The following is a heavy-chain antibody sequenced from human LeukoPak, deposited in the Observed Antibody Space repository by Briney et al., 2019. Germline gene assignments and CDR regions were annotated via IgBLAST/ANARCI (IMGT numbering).Heavy chain of an antibody. Sequence: GGSLRLSCAASGFTFSSYAMSWVRQAPGKGLEWVSAISGSGGSTYYAESVKGRFTITRDNSKNTLYLQMNSLRAEDTAVYYCATDLDNWNPGAIGAFDIWGQGTMVTVSS. CDR1: GFTFSSYA. CDR2: ISGSGGST. V-gene: IGHV3-23*01. J-gene: IGHJ3*02. D-gene: IGHD1-20*01. CDR3: ATDLDNWNPGAIGAFDI.